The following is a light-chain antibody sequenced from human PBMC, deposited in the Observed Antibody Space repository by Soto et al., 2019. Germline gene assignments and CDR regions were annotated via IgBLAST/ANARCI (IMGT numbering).Light chain of an antibody. CDR1: QSVSSNY. Sequence: VLTQSPGTLSLSPGAGATLSCWARQSVSSNYLAWYQQKPGQAPRPLIYGASSRATGISDRFSGSGAGTDFTLTISRLESEDFAVYYCQQYGSSPWTFGQGTKVDIK. CDR2: GAS. CDR3: QQYGSSPWT. V-gene: IGKV3-20*01. J-gene: IGKJ1*01.